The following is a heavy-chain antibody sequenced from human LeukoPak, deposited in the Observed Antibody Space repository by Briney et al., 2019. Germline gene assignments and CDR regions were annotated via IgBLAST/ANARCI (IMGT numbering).Heavy chain of an antibody. D-gene: IGHD3-10*01. CDR3: TRRGPPATNWFDP. V-gene: IGHV1-2*02. CDR2: INPNSGDT. Sequence: GASVKVSCKASGYTFTGYYMHWVRQAPGQGLEWMGWINPNSGDTNSAQKFQGRVTLTTDTSTSTAYMELRSLRYDDTAVYYCTRRGPPATNWFDPWGQGTLVTVSS. CDR1: GYTFTGYY. J-gene: IGHJ5*02.